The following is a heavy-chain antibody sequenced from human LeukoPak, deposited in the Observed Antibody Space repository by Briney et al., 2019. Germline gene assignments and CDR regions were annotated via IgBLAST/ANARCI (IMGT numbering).Heavy chain of an antibody. CDR2: VRYDGSDK. CDR1: GFTFSSHG. CDR3: AKTGGRDGYGFDS. V-gene: IGHV3-33*06. D-gene: IGHD5-24*01. Sequence: GTSLRLFCAASGFTFSSHGMHWVRQAPGKGLEWVAVVRYDGSDKYYADSVKGRFTISRDNSKNTLYLQMNSLRAEDTALYYCAKTGGRDGYGFDSWGQGTLVTVSP. J-gene: IGHJ4*02.